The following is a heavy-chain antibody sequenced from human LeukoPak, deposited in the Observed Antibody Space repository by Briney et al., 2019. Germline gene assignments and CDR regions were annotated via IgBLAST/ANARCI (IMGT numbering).Heavy chain of an antibody. V-gene: IGHV3-23*01. J-gene: IGHJ6*02. D-gene: IGHD4-17*01. CDR3: AKAQAMTMVTTVFYYGMDV. CDR2: ITPSDGST. CDR1: GFTVSSNY. Sequence: KPGGSLRLSCAASGFTVSSNYMSWVRQAPGKGLEWVSVITPSDGSTYYSDSVRGRFTISRDNSKNTMYLQMNSLRAEDTAVYYCAKAQAMTMVTTVFYYGMDVWGQGTTVIVSS.